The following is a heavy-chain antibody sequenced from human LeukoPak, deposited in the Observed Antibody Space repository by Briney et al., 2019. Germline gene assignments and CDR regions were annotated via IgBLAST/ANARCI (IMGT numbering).Heavy chain of an antibody. D-gene: IGHD3-10*01. CDR2: IHPSAKII. Sequence: PGGSLRLSCAASGFIFSDYYMTWIRQAPGKGLEWVSYIHPSAKIIYYADSVKGRFTISRDNARNSLYLQMNSLRDEDTAIYYCARTYGSGSSYWGQGTVVTVSS. CDR3: ARTYGSGSSY. V-gene: IGHV3-11*01. J-gene: IGHJ4*02. CDR1: GFIFSDYY.